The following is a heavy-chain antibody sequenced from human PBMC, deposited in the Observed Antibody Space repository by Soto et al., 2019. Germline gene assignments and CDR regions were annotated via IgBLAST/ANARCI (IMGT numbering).Heavy chain of an antibody. V-gene: IGHV3-21*01. CDR1: GFTFSSYS. J-gene: IGHJ3*02. D-gene: IGHD3-9*01. Sequence: EVQLVESGGGLVKPGGSLRLSCAASGFTFSSYSMNWVRQAPGKGLEWVSSIRSSSSYIYYADSVKGRFTISRDNAKNSLGLQMNSLRAEDTAVYYCAREWDDILTPYAFDIWGQGTMVTVSS. CDR2: IRSSSSYI. CDR3: AREWDDILTPYAFDI.